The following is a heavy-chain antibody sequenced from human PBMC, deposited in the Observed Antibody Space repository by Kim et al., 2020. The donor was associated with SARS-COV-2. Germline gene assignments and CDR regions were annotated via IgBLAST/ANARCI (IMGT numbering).Heavy chain of an antibody. J-gene: IGHJ3*02. CDR2: IWYDGSNK. V-gene: IGHV3-33*01. Sequence: GGSLRLSCAASGFTFSSYGMHWVRQAPGKGLEWVAVIWYDGSNKYYADSVEGRFTISRDNSKNTLYLQMNSLRAEDTAVYYCARDRGSSWYFSAFDIWGQGTMVTVSS. CDR1: GFTFSSYG. D-gene: IGHD6-13*01. CDR3: ARDRGSSWYFSAFDI.